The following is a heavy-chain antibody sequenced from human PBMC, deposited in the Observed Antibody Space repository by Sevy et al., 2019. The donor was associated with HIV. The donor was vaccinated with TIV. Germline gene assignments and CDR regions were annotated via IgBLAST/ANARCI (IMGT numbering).Heavy chain of an antibody. J-gene: IGHJ4*02. CDR2: IYIGGST. V-gene: IGHV3-53*01. CDR1: GFAVSSNF. CDR3: ARGKHISDYYGSFDY. D-gene: IGHD3-3*01. Sequence: GGSLRLSCAASGFAVSSNFMSWVRQAPGKGLEWVSVIYIGGSTYYADSVKGGFTISRDNSKNTLYLQMNSLRAEDTAVYYCARGKHISDYYGSFDYWGQGTLVTVSS.